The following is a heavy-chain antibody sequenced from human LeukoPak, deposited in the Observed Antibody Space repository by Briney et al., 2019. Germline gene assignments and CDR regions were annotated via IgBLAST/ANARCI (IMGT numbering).Heavy chain of an antibody. CDR2: IKQDGSEK. Sequence: GGSLRLSCAASGFTFSSYAMSWVRQAPGTGLEWVAKIKQDGSEKYYVDSVKGRFTISRDNAKNSLYLQMNSLRAEDTAVYYCARMALAHAFDIWGQGTMVTVSS. V-gene: IGHV3-7*01. CDR1: GFTFSSYA. CDR3: ARMALAHAFDI. D-gene: IGHD5-24*01. J-gene: IGHJ3*02.